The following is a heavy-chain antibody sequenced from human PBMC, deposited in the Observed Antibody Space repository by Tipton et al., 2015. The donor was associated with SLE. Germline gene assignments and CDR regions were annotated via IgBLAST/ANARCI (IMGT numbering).Heavy chain of an antibody. V-gene: IGHV4-39*07. D-gene: IGHD3-22*01. J-gene: IGHJ6*02. CDR1: GGSISSSSYY. CDR2: INHSGST. CDR3: ARNYYDSSGYPYGMDV. Sequence: TLSLTCTVSGGSISSSSYYWGWIRQPPGKGLEWIGEINHSGSTNYNPSLKSRVTISVDTSKNQFSLKLSSVTAADTAVYYCARNYYDSSGYPYGMDVWGQGTTVTVSS.